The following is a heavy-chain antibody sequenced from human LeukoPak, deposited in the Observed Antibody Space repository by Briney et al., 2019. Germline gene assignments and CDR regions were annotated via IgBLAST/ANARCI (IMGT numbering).Heavy chain of an antibody. D-gene: IGHD3-10*01. CDR3: ARDVYYGSGSPRLDY. CDR1: GFTFSEYN. CDR2: MNHSGDII. V-gene: IGHV3-48*01. J-gene: IGHJ4*02. Sequence: GGSLRLSCAVSGFTFSEYNMNWVRQAPGKGLEWVSYMNHSGDIIYYTDSVKGRFTISRDNAKNSLYLQMNSLRAEDTAVYYCARDVYYGSGSPRLDYWGQGTLVTVSS.